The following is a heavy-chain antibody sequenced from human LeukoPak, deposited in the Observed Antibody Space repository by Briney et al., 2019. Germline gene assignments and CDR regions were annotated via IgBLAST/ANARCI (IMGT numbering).Heavy chain of an antibody. D-gene: IGHD3-10*01. V-gene: IGHV3-23*01. Sequence: GGSLRLSCAASGFTFSSYGMSWVRQAPGKGLEWVSAISGSGGSTYYADSVKGRFTISRDNAKNSPYLQMNSLRAEDTAVYYCARDLRFGELSGYWGQGTLVTVSS. CDR2: ISGSGGST. CDR1: GFTFSSYG. J-gene: IGHJ4*02. CDR3: ARDLRFGELSGY.